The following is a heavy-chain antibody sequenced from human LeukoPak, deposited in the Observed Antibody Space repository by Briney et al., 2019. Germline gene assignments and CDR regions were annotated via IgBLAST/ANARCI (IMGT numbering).Heavy chain of an antibody. CDR2: INPNSGGT. D-gene: IGHD4-11*01. V-gene: IGHV1-2*02. CDR1: GYTFTGYY. J-gene: IGHJ6*03. CDR3: ARDKTQSPLDYYYMDV. Sequence: ASVKVSCKASGYTFTGYYMHWVRQAPGQGLGWMGWINPNSGGTNYAQKFQGRATMTRDTSISTAYMELSRLRSDDTAVYYCARDKTQSPLDYYYMDVWGKGTTVTVSS.